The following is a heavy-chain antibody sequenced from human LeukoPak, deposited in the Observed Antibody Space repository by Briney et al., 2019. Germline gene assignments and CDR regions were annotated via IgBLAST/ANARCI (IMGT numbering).Heavy chain of an antibody. J-gene: IGHJ4*02. V-gene: IGHV3-23*01. CDR3: AKVSRYCSGGSCYYHPFDY. CDR2: ISGSGGST. Sequence: PGGSLRLSCVASGFTFSSYAMSWVRQAPGKGLEWVSVISGSGGSTYYADSVKGRFTISRDNPKNTLYLQMNSLRAEDTAVYYCAKVSRYCSGGSCYYHPFDYWGQGTLVTVSS. CDR1: GFTFSSYA. D-gene: IGHD2-15*01.